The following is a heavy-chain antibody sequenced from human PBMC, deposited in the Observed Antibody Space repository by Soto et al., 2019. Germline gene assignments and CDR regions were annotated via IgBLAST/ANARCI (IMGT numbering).Heavy chain of an antibody. CDR3: ARDLLDILTGPHDAFDI. D-gene: IGHD3-9*01. CDR2: ISSSSSTI. CDR1: GFTFSSYS. V-gene: IGHV3-48*02. J-gene: IGHJ3*02. Sequence: GGSLRLSCAASGFTFSSYSMNWVRQAPGKGLEWVSYISSSSSTIYYADSVKGRFTISRDNAKNSLYLQMNSLRDEDTAVYYCARDLLDILTGPHDAFDIWGQGTMVTVSS.